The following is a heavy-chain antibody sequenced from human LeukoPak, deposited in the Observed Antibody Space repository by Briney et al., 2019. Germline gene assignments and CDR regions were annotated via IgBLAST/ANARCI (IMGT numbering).Heavy chain of an antibody. CDR1: GESFSAYV. V-gene: IGHV4-34*01. Sequence: PSETLSLTCVVYGESFSAYVWSWIRQPPGKGLEWIGEINHSGSTNYNPSLKSRVTISVDTSKNQFSLKLSSVTAADTAVYYCARGATTRIAVAGFDPWGQGTLVTVSS. CDR2: INHSGST. J-gene: IGHJ5*02. D-gene: IGHD6-19*01. CDR3: ARGATTRIAVAGFDP.